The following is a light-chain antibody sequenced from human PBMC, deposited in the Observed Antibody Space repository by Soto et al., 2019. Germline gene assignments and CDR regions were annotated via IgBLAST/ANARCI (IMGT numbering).Light chain of an antibody. J-gene: IGLJ1*01. CDR3: SSYTSNRGV. CDR1: SSDVGGYNF. CDR2: EVT. V-gene: IGLV2-14*01. Sequence: QSALTQPASVSGSPGQSITISCTGTSSDVGGYNFVAWYQQHPGKAPKLMIYEVTNRPSGVSDRFSGSKSGNTASLPISGLQAEDEADYYCSSYTSNRGVFGTGTKLTVL.